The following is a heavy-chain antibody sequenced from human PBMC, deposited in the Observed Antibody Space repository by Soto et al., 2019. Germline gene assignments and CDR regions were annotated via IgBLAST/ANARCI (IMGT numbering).Heavy chain of an antibody. J-gene: IGHJ4*02. D-gene: IGHD3-3*01. CDR2: LSGNSGTT. CDR3: AKGSKFTIFSPNDY. V-gene: IGHV3-23*01. Sequence: EVHLLESGGGLVQPGGSLRLSCAASGFTFSTYAMTWVRQAPGKGLEWVSALSGNSGTTYSADSVKGRFTISRDNSRNTLYLQMRSLRAEDTALYYCAKGSKFTIFSPNDYWGQGTLVTVSS. CDR1: GFTFSTYA.